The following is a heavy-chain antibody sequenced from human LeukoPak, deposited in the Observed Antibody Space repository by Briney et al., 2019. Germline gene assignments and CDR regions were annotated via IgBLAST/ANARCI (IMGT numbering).Heavy chain of an antibody. CDR2: IKQDGSAR. Sequence: GGSLRLSCAASGFTFRSYAMNWVRQAPGKGLEWVANIKQDGSARYYVDSVRGRFTISRDNAKNSLYLQMSSLRAEDTALYYCVRAMDVWGQGTTVTVSS. CDR1: GFTFRSYA. J-gene: IGHJ6*02. CDR3: VRAMDV. V-gene: IGHV3-7*01.